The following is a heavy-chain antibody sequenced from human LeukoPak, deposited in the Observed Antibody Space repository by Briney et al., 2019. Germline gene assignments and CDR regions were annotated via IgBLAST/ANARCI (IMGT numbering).Heavy chain of an antibody. Sequence: ASVKVSCKASGGTFSSYAISWVRQAPGQGLEWMGGIIPIFGTANYAQKFQGRVTITADESTSTAYMELSSLRSEDTAVYYCARAPGYCSSTSCSALNYYYYYMDVWGKGTTVTVSS. D-gene: IGHD2-2*01. J-gene: IGHJ6*03. CDR1: GGTFSSYA. CDR3: ARAPGYCSSTSCSALNYYYYYMDV. V-gene: IGHV1-69*13. CDR2: IIPIFGTA.